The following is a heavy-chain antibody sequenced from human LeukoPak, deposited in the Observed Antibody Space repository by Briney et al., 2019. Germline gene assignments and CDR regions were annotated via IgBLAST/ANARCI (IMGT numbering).Heavy chain of an antibody. D-gene: IGHD2-15*01. CDR3: ARVATSCSGGSCPYYFDY. J-gene: IGHJ4*02. CDR2: ISSSGSII. CDR1: GFTFSSYE. V-gene: IGHV3-48*03. Sequence: RGSLRLSCAASGFTFSSYEMNWVRQAPGKGLEWVSYISSSGSIIYYADSVKGRFTISRDNGKNSLYVQMKSLRAEDTAVYYCARVATSCSGGSCPYYFDYWGQGTLVTVSS.